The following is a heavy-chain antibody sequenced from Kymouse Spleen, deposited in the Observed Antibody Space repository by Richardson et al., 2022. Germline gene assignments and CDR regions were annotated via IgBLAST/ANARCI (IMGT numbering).Heavy chain of an antibody. V-gene: IGHV3-30*18. CDR3: AKERDIAARGGFDY. J-gene: IGHJ4*02. CDR1: GFTFSSYG. Sequence: QVQLVESGGGVVQPGRSLRLSCAASGFTFSSYGMHWVRQAPGKGLEWVAVISYDGSNKYYADSVKGRFTISRDNSKNTLYLQMNSLRAEDTAVYYCAKERDIAARGGFDYWGQGTLVTVSS. CDR2: ISYDGSNK. D-gene: IGHD6-6*01.